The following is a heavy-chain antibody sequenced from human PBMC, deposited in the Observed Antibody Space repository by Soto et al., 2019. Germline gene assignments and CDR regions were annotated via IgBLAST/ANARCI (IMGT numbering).Heavy chain of an antibody. CDR2: ISWNSGSM. CDR3: AKDSSSWPGDYYYYYMDV. D-gene: IGHD6-13*01. J-gene: IGHJ6*03. Sequence: EVQLVESGGGLVQPGRSLRLSCAASGFTFDDYAMHWVRQAPGKGLEWVSGISWNSGSMGYADSVKGRFTISRDNDKNSLYLQMNSLRAEDTALYYCAKDSSSWPGDYYYYYMDVWGKGTTVTVSS. V-gene: IGHV3-9*01. CDR1: GFTFDDYA.